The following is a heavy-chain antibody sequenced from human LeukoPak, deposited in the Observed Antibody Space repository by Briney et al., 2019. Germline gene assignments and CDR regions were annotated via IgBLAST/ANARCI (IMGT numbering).Heavy chain of an antibody. J-gene: IGHJ4*02. V-gene: IGHV4-59*01. CDR2: IYYTGST. CDR1: GGSIRSYY. Sequence: SETLSLTCTVPGGSIRSYYWNWIRQPPGKGLEWIGYIYYTGSTNYNPSLKSRVTFSVDTSKNEISLKLSSVTAADTAVYYCARVSLVIDYWGPGTLVTVSS. CDR3: ARVSLVIDY.